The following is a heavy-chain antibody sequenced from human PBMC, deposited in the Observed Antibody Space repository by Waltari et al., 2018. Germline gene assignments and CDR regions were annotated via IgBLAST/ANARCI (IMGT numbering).Heavy chain of an antibody. V-gene: IGHV3-15*01. J-gene: IGHJ4*02. CDR1: GFTFSNAW. CDR2: IKRKNDGGTT. D-gene: IGHD3-16*02. CDR3: TTYRDFDY. Sequence: EVQLFEAGGGLVRPGGCLRLSCAASGFTFSNAWMRWVRQAPGQGLEWVGRIKRKNDGGTTDYAAHVKGRFTITRDDSKNTLYLEMNSMKNEDTAVYYCTTYRDFDYWGQGTLVTVSS.